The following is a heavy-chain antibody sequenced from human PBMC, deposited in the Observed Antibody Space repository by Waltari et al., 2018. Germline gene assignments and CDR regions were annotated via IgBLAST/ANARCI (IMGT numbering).Heavy chain of an antibody. V-gene: IGHV3-23*01. J-gene: IGHJ4*02. CDR1: GFTFSSYA. D-gene: IGHD6-19*01. CDR2: ISGRGCST. Sequence: EVQLLESGGGLVQPGGSLRLSCAASGFTFSSYAMSWVRQSQGKGLEWVSAISGRGCSTYYADSVKGRFTISRDNSKNTLYRQMNSLRAEDTAVYYCAKDTRRTGYSSGSDYWGQGTLVTVSS. CDR3: AKDTRRTGYSSGSDY.